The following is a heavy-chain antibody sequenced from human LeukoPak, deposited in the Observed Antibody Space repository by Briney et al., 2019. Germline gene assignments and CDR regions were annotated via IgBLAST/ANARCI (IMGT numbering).Heavy chain of an antibody. D-gene: IGHD6-13*01. J-gene: IGHJ4*02. CDR2: IYYTGGT. V-gene: IGHV4-59*01. Sequence: KPSETLSLTCTASGFSISSYYWSWIRQPPGKGLEWIGYIYYTGGTNYNPSLKSRVTISADTSKNQFSLTLNSVTSADTAVYYCARCRYSSSPDFEYWGQGSLVTVSS. CDR3: ARCRYSSSPDFEY. CDR1: GFSISSYY.